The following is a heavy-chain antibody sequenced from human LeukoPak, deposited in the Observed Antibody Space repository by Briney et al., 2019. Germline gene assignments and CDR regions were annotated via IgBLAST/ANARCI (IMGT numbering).Heavy chain of an antibody. V-gene: IGHV3-11*04. CDR3: ARDLDDYSNSD. Sequence: GGSLRLSCAASGFTFGDYYMSWIRQAPGKGLEWVSYISSSGSTIYYADSVKGRFTISRDNAKNSLYLQMNSLRAEDTAVYYCARDLDDYSNSDWGQGTLVTVSS. CDR1: GFTFGDYY. D-gene: IGHD4-11*01. J-gene: IGHJ4*02. CDR2: ISSSGSTI.